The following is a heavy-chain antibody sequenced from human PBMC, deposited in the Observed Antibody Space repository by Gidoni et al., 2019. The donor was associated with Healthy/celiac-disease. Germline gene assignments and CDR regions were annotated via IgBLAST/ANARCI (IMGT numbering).Heavy chain of an antibody. J-gene: IGHJ3*02. Sequence: QVTLKEAGPVLVKPTETLTLTCTVSGFSLSNARMGVSGIRQPPGKALEWLAHMFSTDQKSYSTSLKSRLTISKDTSKSQVVLTMTNMDPVDTATYFCARTESVTMVAFDIWGQGTMVTVSS. V-gene: IGHV2-26*01. D-gene: IGHD4-17*01. CDR2: MFSTDQK. CDR3: ARTESVTMVAFDI. CDR1: GFSLSNARMG.